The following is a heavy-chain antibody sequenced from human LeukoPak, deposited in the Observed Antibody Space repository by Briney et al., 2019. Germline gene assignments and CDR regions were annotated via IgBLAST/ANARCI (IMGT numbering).Heavy chain of an antibody. Sequence: PGGSLRLSCAASGFTFSSYGMHWVRQAPGKGLEWVAFIRYDGSNKYYADSVKGRFTISRDNSKNTLYLQMNSLRAEDTAVYYCARELSPNYDFWSGTAFDIWGQGTMVTVSS. CDR2: IRYDGSNK. V-gene: IGHV3-30*02. CDR1: GFTFSSYG. CDR3: ARELSPNYDFWSGTAFDI. D-gene: IGHD3-3*01. J-gene: IGHJ3*02.